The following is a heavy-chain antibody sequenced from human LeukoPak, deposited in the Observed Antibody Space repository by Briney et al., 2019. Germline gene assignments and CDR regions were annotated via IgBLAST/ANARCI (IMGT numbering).Heavy chain of an antibody. CDR1: GFTFDDYA. J-gene: IGHJ6*02. CDR2: ITWNSGTI. D-gene: IGHD3-22*01. Sequence: PGGSLRLSCAASGFTFDDYAMHWVRQAPGKGLEWVSGITWNSGTINCADSVKGRFTISRDNAKNSLYLQMNSLRAEDTALYYCAKDFQSSAYFDGLDVWGQGTTVTVSS. V-gene: IGHV3-9*01. CDR3: AKDFQSSAYFDGLDV.